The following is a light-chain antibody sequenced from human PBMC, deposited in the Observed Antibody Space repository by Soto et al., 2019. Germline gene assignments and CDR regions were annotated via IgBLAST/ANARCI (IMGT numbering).Light chain of an antibody. Sequence: RARSSTNDTVACHQQTPHPAPRLLIDGASTRAPSFPARCSGSGSGTYFTLTISSLQSEDFAVYYCQQYNNWPWTFGQGTKVDIK. V-gene: IGKV3-15*01. J-gene: IGKJ1*01. CDR1: SSTNDT. CDR2: GAS. CDR3: QQYNNWPWT.